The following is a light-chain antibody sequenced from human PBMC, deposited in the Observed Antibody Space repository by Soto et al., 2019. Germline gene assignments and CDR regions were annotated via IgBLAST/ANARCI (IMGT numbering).Light chain of an antibody. J-gene: IGLJ1*01. CDR2: DVS. CDR3: NSYTSSSTLPYV. Sequence: QSALTQPASVSGSPGQSIIISCTGTSSDVGGYNYVSWYQQHPGKAPKVMIYDVSNRPSGVSNRFSGSKSGNTASLTISGLQAEDEADYYCNSYTSSSTLPYVFGTGTKLTVL. CDR1: SSDVGGYNY. V-gene: IGLV2-14*01.